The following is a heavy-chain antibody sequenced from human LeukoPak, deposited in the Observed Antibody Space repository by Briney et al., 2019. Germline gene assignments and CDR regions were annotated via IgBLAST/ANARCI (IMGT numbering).Heavy chain of an antibody. CDR2: ISGSGGST. CDR1: GFTFSSYA. D-gene: IGHD2-2*01. CDR3: AKAPLPSCSSTRCQYFDY. V-gene: IGHV3-23*01. J-gene: IGHJ4*02. Sequence: GGSLRLSCAASGFTFSSYAMSWVRQAPGKGLEWVSAISGSGGSTYYADSVKGRFTISRDNFKNTLYLQMNSLRAEDTAVYYCAKAPLPSCSSTRCQYFDYWGQGTLVTVSS.